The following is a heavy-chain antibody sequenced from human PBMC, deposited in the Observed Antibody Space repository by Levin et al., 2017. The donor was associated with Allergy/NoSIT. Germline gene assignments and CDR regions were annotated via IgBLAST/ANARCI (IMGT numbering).Heavy chain of an antibody. CDR2: IIPIFGTP. Sequence: SVKVSCKSSGGTFSKYAISWVRQAPGQGPEWLGGIIPIFGTPHYAQRFQGRVTITADTSTNTAQIDLSSLRSEDTAVYYCASATSEDFLSGYYFFMDVWGKGTTVTVSS. CDR3: ASATSEDFLSGYYFFMDV. V-gene: IGHV1-69*06. D-gene: IGHD3-3*01. J-gene: IGHJ6*03. CDR1: GGTFSKYA.